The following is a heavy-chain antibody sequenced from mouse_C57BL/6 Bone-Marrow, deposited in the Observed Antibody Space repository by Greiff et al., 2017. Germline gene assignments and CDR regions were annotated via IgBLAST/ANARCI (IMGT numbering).Heavy chain of an antibody. D-gene: IGHD1-1*01. V-gene: IGHV1-22*01. CDR2: INPNNGGT. CDR1: GYTFTDYN. J-gene: IGHJ4*01. CDR3: AKPLLLGTVVENYAMDY. Sequence: EVQLQQSGPELVKPGASVKMSCKASGYTFTDYNMHWVKQSHGKSLEWIGYINPNNGGTSYNQKFKGKVTLTVNKSSSTAYMELRSLTSEDSAVYYCAKPLLLGTVVENYAMDYWGQGTSVTVSS.